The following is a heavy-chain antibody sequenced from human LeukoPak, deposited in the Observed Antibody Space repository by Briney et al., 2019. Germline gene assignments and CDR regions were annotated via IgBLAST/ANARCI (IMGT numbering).Heavy chain of an antibody. J-gene: IGHJ4*02. CDR3: ARGPNYSNYVDY. D-gene: IGHD4-11*01. CDR2: INHSGST. CDR1: GGSFSGYY. V-gene: IGHV4-34*01. Sequence: PSETLSLTCAVYGGSFSGYYWSWIRQPPGKGLEWIGEINHSGSTNYNPSLKSRVTISVDTSKNQFSLKLSSVTAADTAVYYCARGPNYSNYVDYWGQGTLVTVSS.